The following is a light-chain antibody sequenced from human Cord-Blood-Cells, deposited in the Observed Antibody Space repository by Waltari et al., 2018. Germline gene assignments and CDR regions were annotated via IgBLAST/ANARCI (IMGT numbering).Light chain of an antibody. CDR1: QDISNY. J-gene: IGKJ4*01. CDR2: DAS. V-gene: IGKV1-33*01. Sequence: DIQMTQSPSSLSASVGDRVIITCQASQDISNYLNWYQQKPGKAPKLLIYDASNLETGVPSRFSGSGSGTDFTFTISSLQPEDIATYYCQQYDNLPPRLTFGGGTKVEIK. CDR3: QQYDNLPPRLT.